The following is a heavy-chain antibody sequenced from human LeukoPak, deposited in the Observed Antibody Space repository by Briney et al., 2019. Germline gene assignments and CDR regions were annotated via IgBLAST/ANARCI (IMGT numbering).Heavy chain of an antibody. J-gene: IGHJ4*02. D-gene: IGHD6-19*01. CDR2: ISHDGSDK. V-gene: IGHV3-30*18. Sequence: GGSLRLPCAASGFLFSDYGMYWVRQAPGKGLEWVAAISHDGSDKYYSDSVKGRFTISRDNSKNTLYLQLNSLRPEDTALYYCAKKWSVSSGWFFDYWGQGTLVTVSS. CDR3: AKKWSVSSGWFFDY. CDR1: GFLFSDYG.